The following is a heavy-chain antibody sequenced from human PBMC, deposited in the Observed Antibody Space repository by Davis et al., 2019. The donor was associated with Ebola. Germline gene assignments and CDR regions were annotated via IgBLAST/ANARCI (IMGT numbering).Heavy chain of an antibody. Sequence: GESLKISCAASGFTFSSYGMHWVRQAPGKGLEWVAVISYDGSNKYYADSVKGRFTISRDNSKNTLYLQMNSLRAEDTAVYYCARDWGEWLLYVYYYYGMDVWGKGTTVTVSS. V-gene: IGHV3-30*03. CDR3: ARDWGEWLLYVYYYYGMDV. D-gene: IGHD3-3*01. J-gene: IGHJ6*04. CDR1: GFTFSSYG. CDR2: ISYDGSNK.